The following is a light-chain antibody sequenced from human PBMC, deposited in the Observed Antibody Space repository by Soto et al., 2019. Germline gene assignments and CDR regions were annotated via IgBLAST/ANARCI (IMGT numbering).Light chain of an antibody. CDR2: KAS. V-gene: IGKV1-5*03. Sequence: DIQMTQSPSTLSASVGDRVTITCRACESISSWLAWYQQKPGKAPKLLIYKASILESGVPSRFSGSGSGTEFTLTISSLQPDDFATYYCQQYNSYSLTFGGGTKVEIK. J-gene: IGKJ4*01. CDR1: ESISSW. CDR3: QQYNSYSLT.